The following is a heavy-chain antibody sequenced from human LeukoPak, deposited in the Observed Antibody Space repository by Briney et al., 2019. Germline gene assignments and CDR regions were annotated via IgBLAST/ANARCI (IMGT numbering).Heavy chain of an antibody. CDR1: GFTFSSYA. V-gene: IGHV3-23*01. CDR3: VREDTPATANY. D-gene: IGHD2-21*02. CDR2: ISGGGDIT. J-gene: IGHJ4*02. Sequence: GRSLRLSCAASGFTFSSYAMSWVRQAPGKGLEWVSAISGGGDITYYADSVRGRFTISRGNSKDTLFLQMHSLRPGDTAVYYCVREDTPATANYWGQGTLVTISS.